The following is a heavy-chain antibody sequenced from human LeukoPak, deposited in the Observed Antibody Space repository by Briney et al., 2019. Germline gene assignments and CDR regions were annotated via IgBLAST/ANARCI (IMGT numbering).Heavy chain of an antibody. CDR2: MSTSGNT. J-gene: IGHJ4*02. Sequence: SETLSLTCIVSGGSITSGSYYWSWIRQPAGEGLEWIGRMSTSGNTNYNPSLQIRVTISIDTSKNQFSLKLSSVTAADTAVYYCARGPRGYTYGSGFDYWGQGTLVTVSS. D-gene: IGHD5-18*01. CDR3: ARGPRGYTYGSGFDY. CDR1: GGSITSGSYY. V-gene: IGHV4-61*02.